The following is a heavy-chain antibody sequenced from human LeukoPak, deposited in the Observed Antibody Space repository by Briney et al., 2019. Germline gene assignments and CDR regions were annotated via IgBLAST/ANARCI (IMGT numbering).Heavy chain of an antibody. V-gene: IGHV1-8*01. CDR1: GYTFTSYD. Sequence: ASVKVSCKASGYTFTSYDINWVRQATGQGLEWMGWMNPNSGNTGYAQKFQGRVTMTRNTSISTAYMELSSLRSEDTAVYYCARGSITMVRGVKSDAFDIWGQGTMVTVSS. CDR3: ARGSITMVRGVKSDAFDI. D-gene: IGHD3-10*01. J-gene: IGHJ3*02. CDR2: MNPNSGNT.